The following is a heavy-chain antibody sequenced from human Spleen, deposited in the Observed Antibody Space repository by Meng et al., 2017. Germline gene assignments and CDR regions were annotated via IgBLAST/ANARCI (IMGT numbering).Heavy chain of an antibody. CDR1: GGSFSGYY. V-gene: IGHV4-34*01. J-gene: IGHJ4*02. CDR2: INHSGST. D-gene: IGHD3-16*01. Sequence: SETLSLTCALYGGSFSGYYWNWIRQPPGKGLEWIGEINHSGSTNYNPSLKSRATISVDTSKNQFSLKLSSVTAADTAVYYCARDPVMITFGGVRDYWGQGTLVTVSS. CDR3: ARDPVMITFGGVRDY.